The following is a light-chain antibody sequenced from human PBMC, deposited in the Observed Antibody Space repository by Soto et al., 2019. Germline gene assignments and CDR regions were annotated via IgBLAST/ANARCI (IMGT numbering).Light chain of an antibody. CDR3: FSYTANDNWV. Sequence: QSVLTQPHSVSGSPGQSVTIAFTLTNSGVGRYNSVSWYQQLPGKAPKIIISAVRQRPSGVPDRFSGSKSGNTASLTISGLQADDEADYFCFSYTANDNWVFGGGTK. CDR2: AVR. J-gene: IGLJ3*02. CDR1: NSGVGRYNS. V-gene: IGLV2-11*01.